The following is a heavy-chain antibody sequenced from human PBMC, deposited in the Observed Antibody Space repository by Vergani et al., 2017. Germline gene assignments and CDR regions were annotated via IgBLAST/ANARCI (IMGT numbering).Heavy chain of an antibody. J-gene: IGHJ1*01. V-gene: IGHV3-23*01. CDR2: ISSGGGDI. Sequence: EVQLLESGGGLVLPGGSRRLSCAGAGFTFDTYTMAYVRQAPGKGLEWVATISSGGGDIFYADSVKGRFTISRDNSKNTLFLQMNSLKDEDTAVYYCTTAWGLYYLHGEYFQYWGRGTLVSVSS. CDR3: TTAWGLYYLHGEYFQY. CDR1: GFTFDTYT. D-gene: IGHD3-10*01.